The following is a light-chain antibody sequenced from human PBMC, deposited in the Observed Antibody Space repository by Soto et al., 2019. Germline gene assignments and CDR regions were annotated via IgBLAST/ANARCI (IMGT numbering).Light chain of an antibody. V-gene: IGKV3-20*01. Sequence: DIVLTESPGTLSLSPGESGTVSCRASQSVNSSLAWYQHKTGQAPRILISGESSRATCIPARFSGSGSATDLKLTISRLEPEDFALYYCQNYGRSPITCGQGTRLEIK. CDR3: QNYGRSPIT. CDR2: GES. J-gene: IGKJ5*01. CDR1: QSVNSS.